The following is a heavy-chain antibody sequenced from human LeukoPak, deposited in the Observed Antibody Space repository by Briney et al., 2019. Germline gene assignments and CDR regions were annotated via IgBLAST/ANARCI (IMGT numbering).Heavy chain of an antibody. Sequence: GRSLRLSCAASGFTFSDYAMHWVRQAPGKGLEWVAVIGYDGSNKYDADSVKGRFTISRDNSKNMMYLQMNGLRAEDTAVYYCARDRFMVRGVMVGTFDLWGQGTMVTVSS. CDR1: GFTFSDYA. CDR2: IGYDGSNK. J-gene: IGHJ3*01. V-gene: IGHV3-33*01. CDR3: ARDRFMVRGVMVGTFDL. D-gene: IGHD3-10*01.